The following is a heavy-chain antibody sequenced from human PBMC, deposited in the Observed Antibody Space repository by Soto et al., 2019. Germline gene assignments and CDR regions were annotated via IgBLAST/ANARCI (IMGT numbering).Heavy chain of an antibody. D-gene: IGHD6-6*01. CDR1: GFTFGNAW. V-gene: IGHV3-15*01. CDR3: TTDFYSSSSGDELTFDY. Sequence: PGGSLRLSCAASGFTFGNAWMSWVRQAPGKGLEWVGRIKSKTDGGTTDYAAPVKGRFTISRDDSKNTLYLQMNSLKTEDTAVYYCTTDFYSSSSGDELTFDYWGQGTLVTVSS. J-gene: IGHJ4*02. CDR2: IKSKTDGGTT.